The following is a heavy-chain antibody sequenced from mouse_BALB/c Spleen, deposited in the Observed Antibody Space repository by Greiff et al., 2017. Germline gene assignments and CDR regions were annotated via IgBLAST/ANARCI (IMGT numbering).Heavy chain of an antibody. J-gene: IGHJ4*01. CDR2: ISSGGGST. CDR3: ARRGGNYDYYAMDY. D-gene: IGHD2-1*01. Sequence: EVQRVESGGGLVKPGGSLKLSCAASGFAFSSYDMSWVRQTPEKRLEWVAYISSGGGSTYYPDTVKGRFTISRDNAKNTLYLQMSSLKSEDTAMYYCARRGGNYDYYAMDYWGQGTSVTVSS. V-gene: IGHV5-12-1*01. CDR1: GFAFSSYD.